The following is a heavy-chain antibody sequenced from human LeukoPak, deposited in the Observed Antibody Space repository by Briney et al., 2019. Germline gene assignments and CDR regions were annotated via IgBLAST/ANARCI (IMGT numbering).Heavy chain of an antibody. CDR3: AKEGDSSYFDY. J-gene: IGHJ4*02. CDR2: IWYDGSNK. Sequence: GGSLRLSCAASGFTFSSYGMHWVRQAPGKGLEWVAVIWYDGSNKYYADSVKGRFTISRDNSKNTLYLQMNSLRAEDTAVYYCAKEGDSSYFDYWGQGTLVTFSS. CDR1: GFTFSSYG. V-gene: IGHV3-33*06. D-gene: IGHD6-19*01.